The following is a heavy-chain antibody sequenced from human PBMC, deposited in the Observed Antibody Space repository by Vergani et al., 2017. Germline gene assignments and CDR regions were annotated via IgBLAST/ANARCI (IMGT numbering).Heavy chain of an antibody. CDR1: GFTFDDCA. J-gene: IGHJ4*02. Sequence: DVQMVESGGGLVQPGRSLRLSCAASGFTFDDCAMHWVRQAPGKGLEWVSSIRWNSGSIGYADSVKGRFTISRDNAKNSLYLQMNSLRAEDTALYYCARGRRIAAGACDYWGQGTLVTVSS. CDR3: ARGRRIAAGACDY. CDR2: IRWNSGSI. V-gene: IGHV3-9*01. D-gene: IGHD6-13*01.